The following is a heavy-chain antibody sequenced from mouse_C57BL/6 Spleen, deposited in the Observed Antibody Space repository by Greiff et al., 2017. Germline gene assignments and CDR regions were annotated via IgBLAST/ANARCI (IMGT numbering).Heavy chain of an antibody. J-gene: IGHJ3*01. CDR1: GFNIKDDY. D-gene: IGHD2-4*01. Sequence: VQLQQSGAELVRPGASVKLSCTASGFNIKDDYMPWVKQRPEQGLEWIGWIDPENGDTEYASKFQGKATITADTSSNTAYLQLSSLTSEDTAVYYCTKDYDYDAGFAYWGQGTLVTVSA. CDR3: TKDYDYDAGFAY. CDR2: IDPENGDT. V-gene: IGHV14-4*01.